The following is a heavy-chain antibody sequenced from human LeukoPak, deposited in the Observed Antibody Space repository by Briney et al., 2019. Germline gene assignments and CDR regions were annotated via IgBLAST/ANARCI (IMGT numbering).Heavy chain of an antibody. CDR1: GFTFSSYW. CDR2: IKQDGSEK. Sequence: PGGSLRLSCAASGFTFSSYWMSWVRQAPGKGLEWVANIKQDGSEKYYVDSVKGRFTISRDNAKNSLYLQMNSLRAEDTAVYYCARVDRYSSSLGGWYYYYYGMDVWGQGTTVTVSS. CDR3: ARVDRYSSSLGGWYYYYYGMDV. V-gene: IGHV3-7*01. J-gene: IGHJ6*02. D-gene: IGHD6-6*01.